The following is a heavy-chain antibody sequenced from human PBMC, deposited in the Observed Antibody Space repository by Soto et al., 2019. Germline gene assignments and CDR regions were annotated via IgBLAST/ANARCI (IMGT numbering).Heavy chain of an antibody. D-gene: IGHD5-18*01. J-gene: IGHJ4*02. Sequence: SETLSLTCAVSGYSISSGYYWGWIRQPPGKGLEWIGSIYHSGSTYYNPSLKSRVTISVDTSKNQFSLKLSSVTAADTAVYYCARVRIQLWLPDYWGQGTLVTVSS. V-gene: IGHV4-38-2*01. CDR3: ARVRIQLWLPDY. CDR1: GYSISSGYY. CDR2: IYHSGST.